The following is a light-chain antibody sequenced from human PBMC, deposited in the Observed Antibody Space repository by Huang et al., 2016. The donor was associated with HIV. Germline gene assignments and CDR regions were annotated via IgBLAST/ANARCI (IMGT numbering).Light chain of an antibody. V-gene: IGKV3-11*01. CDR3: QQPGS. CDR1: QSVGGY. J-gene: IGKJ2*01. CDR2: DTS. Sequence: EIVLTQSPATLSLSPGERATLSCRASQSVGGYLAWYQQTPSQAPRLLIYDTSTRATGIPARFSGSGSETDFTLTISSLEPEDFAVYYCQQPGSFGQGTKVDIK.